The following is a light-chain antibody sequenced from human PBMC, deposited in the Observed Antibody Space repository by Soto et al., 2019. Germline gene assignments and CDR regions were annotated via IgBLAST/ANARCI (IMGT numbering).Light chain of an antibody. J-gene: IGKJ5*01. CDR3: QQRST. Sequence: EILLTQSPATLSLSPGERATLSCRASQSVSSYLAWYQQRPGQAPRLLIYDAFNRATGIPARFSGSGSGTDFTLSISILEPEDFAVYYCQQRSTFGQGTRLEIK. CDR1: QSVSSY. V-gene: IGKV3-11*01. CDR2: DAF.